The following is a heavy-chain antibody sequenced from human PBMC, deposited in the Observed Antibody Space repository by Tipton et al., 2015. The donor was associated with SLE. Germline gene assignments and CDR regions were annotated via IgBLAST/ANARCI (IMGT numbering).Heavy chain of an antibody. J-gene: IGHJ4*02. CDR2: INHSGST. CDR3: ARRHYYGFGDFDY. V-gene: IGHV4-34*01. CDR1: GGSFSGYY. D-gene: IGHD3-10*01. Sequence: TLSLTCAVYGGSFSGYYWSWIRQPPGKGLEWIGEINHSGSTNYNPSLKSRVTISVDTSKNQFSLQLNSVTPEDTAVYYCARRHYYGFGDFDYWGQGTLVTVSS.